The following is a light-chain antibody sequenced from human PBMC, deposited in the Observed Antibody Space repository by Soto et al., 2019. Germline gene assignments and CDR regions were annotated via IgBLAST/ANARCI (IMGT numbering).Light chain of an antibody. CDR3: QQSYSTQWT. V-gene: IGKV1-39*01. Sequence: DIHMTQAASILSASVGDSVPITCRASQSISRWLAWYQQKPGKAPKLLIYAASSLQSGVPSRFSGSGSGTDFTLTISSLQPEDFATYYCQQSYSTQWTFGQRT. CDR2: AAS. J-gene: IGKJ1*01. CDR1: QSISRW.